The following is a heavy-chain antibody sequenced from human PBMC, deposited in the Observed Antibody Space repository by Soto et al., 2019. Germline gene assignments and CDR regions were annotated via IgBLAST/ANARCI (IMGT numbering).Heavy chain of an antibody. CDR1: VYTFTSYV. Sequence: GASVNVDCKGSVYTFTSYVISWVRQAPGQGLEWMGWISAYNGNTNYAQKLQGRVTMTTDTSTSTAYMELRSLRSDDTAVYYCARDSSRIVDPWGKGTLVTVSS. CDR2: ISAYNGNT. J-gene: IGHJ5*02. CDR3: ARDSSRIVDP. D-gene: IGHD2-2*01. V-gene: IGHV1-18*04.